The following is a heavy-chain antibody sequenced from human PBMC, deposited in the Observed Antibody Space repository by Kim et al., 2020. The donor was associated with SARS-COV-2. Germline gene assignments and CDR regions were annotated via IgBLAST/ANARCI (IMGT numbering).Heavy chain of an antibody. V-gene: IGHV3-74*01. J-gene: IGHJ6*02. CDR1: GFTFSDYW. Sequence: GGSLRLSCAASGFTFSDYWMHWVRQAPGKGLVWVSRIRADGSGSNYADSVKGRFNISRDNADNTLYLQMNSLRVEDTAVYYCARVIGSSPAGMDVWGQGTAVTVSS. CDR3: ARVIGSSPAGMDV. CDR2: IRADGSGS. D-gene: IGHD6-19*01.